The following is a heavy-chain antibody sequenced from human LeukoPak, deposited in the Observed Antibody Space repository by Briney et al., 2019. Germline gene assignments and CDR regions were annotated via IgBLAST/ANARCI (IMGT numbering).Heavy chain of an antibody. CDR1: GFMFSSYW. CDR2: IKQDGSEK. Sequence: SGGSLRLSCAASGFMFSSYWMSWVRQAPGKGLEWVANIKQDGSEKYYVDSVKGRFTISRDNAKNSLYLQMNSLRAEDTAVYYCARAIYGREYYYYYYMDVWGKGTTVTVSS. J-gene: IGHJ6*03. V-gene: IGHV3-7*01. CDR3: ARAIYGREYYYYYYMDV. D-gene: IGHD4-17*01.